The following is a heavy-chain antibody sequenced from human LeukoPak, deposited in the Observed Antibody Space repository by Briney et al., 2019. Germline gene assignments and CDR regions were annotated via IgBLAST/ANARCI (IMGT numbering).Heavy chain of an antibody. CDR3: ARFTWIQPWLPSGGDAFDI. CDR1: GGSISSGDYY. J-gene: IGHJ3*02. CDR2: IYYSGST. Sequence: SETLSLTCTVSGGSISSGDYYWSWIRQPPGKGLEWIGYIYYSGSTYYNPSLKSRVTISVDTSKNQFSLKLSSVTAADTAVYYCARFTWIQPWLPSGGDAFDIWGQGTMVTVSS. V-gene: IGHV4-30-4*01. D-gene: IGHD5-18*01.